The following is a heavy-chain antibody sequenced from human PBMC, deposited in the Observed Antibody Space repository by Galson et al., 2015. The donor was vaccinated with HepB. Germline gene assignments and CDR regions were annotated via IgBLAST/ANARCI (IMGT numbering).Heavy chain of an antibody. D-gene: IGHD1-26*01. Sequence: SVKVSCKASGGTFDSYAISWVRQAPGQGLEWMGGIIPIFGTANYAQKFQGRVTITADESTSTAYMEVSSLRSEDTAVYYCARGRLIAGIVNYFDYWGQGTLVTVSS. CDR3: ARGRLIAGIVNYFDY. V-gene: IGHV1-69*13. J-gene: IGHJ4*02. CDR1: GGTFDSYA. CDR2: IIPIFGTA.